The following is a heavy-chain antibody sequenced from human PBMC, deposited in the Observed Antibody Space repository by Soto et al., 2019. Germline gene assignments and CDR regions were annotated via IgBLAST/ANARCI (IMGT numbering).Heavy chain of an antibody. CDR2: IYYSGST. CDR3: ARGRQQLDNHDAFDI. D-gene: IGHD6-13*01. J-gene: IGHJ3*02. V-gene: IGHV4-59*01. CDR1: GGSISSYY. Sequence: QVQLQESGPGLVKPSETLSLTCTVSGGSISSYYWSWIRQPPGKGLEWIGYIYYSGSTNYNPSLKSRVTISVDTSKNQFSLKLSSVTAADTAVYYCARGRQQLDNHDAFDIWGQGTMVTVSS.